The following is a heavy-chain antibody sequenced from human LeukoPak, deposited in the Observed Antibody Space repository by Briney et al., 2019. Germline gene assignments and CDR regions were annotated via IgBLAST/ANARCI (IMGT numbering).Heavy chain of an antibody. V-gene: IGHV3-7*01. Sequence: PGGSLRLSCAASGFTFSSYWMSWVRQAPGKGLEWVANIKQDGSEKYYVDSVKGRFTISRDNAKNSLYLQMNSLRAEDTAVYYCARGHWNYAAAFDIWGQGTMVTVSS. D-gene: IGHD1-7*01. CDR3: ARGHWNYAAAFDI. CDR2: IKQDGSEK. CDR1: GFTFSSYW. J-gene: IGHJ3*02.